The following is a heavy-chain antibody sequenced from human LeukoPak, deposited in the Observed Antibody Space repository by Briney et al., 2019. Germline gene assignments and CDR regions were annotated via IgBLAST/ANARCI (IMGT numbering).Heavy chain of an antibody. CDR2: IYSSGST. CDR3: ARKASTIAAVLDF. Sequence: SETLSLTCTVSGGSISNYYWSRIRQPPGKGLEWIGYIYSSGSTNYNPSLKSRVTISVDTSKNQFSLKLNSVTAADTAVYYCARKASTIAAVLDFWGQGTLVTVSS. V-gene: IGHV4-59*01. J-gene: IGHJ4*02. D-gene: IGHD6-13*01. CDR1: GGSISNYY.